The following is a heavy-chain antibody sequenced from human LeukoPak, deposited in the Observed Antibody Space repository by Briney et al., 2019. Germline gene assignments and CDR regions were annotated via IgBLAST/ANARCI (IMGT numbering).Heavy chain of an antibody. CDR2: IKQDGSEK. CDR1: GFTFSTYW. CDR3: ATRNLYFTYFDL. J-gene: IGHJ2*01. D-gene: IGHD2-8*01. Sequence: GGSLRLSCEASGFTFSTYWMSWVRQAPGRGLEWVANIKQDGSEKYYVDSVKGRFTISKDNAKNSLYLQMNSLRAEDTAVYYCATRNLYFTYFDLWGRGTLVTVSS. V-gene: IGHV3-7*01.